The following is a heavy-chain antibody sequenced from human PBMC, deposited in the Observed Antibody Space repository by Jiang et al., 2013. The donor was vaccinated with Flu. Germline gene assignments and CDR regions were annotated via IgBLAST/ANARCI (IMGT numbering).Heavy chain of an antibody. V-gene: IGHV4-31*03. Sequence: GSGLVKPSQTLSLTCTVSGGSITSGGYYWSWIRQHPGKGLEWIGHIYYSGRTYYNPSLKSRVTISVDTSKNQFFLKVSSVTAADTAVYYCASRMTTETTVDCWGQGPGHRLL. D-gene: IGHD4-17*01. CDR2: IYYSGRT. CDR1: GGSITSGGYY. CDR3: ASRMTTETTVDC. J-gene: IGHJ4*02.